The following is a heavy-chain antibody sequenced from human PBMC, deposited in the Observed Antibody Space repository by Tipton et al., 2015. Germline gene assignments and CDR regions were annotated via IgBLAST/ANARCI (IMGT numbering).Heavy chain of an antibody. V-gene: IGHV3-11*01. CDR3: ARERYSSGWYSDY. CDR1: GFTFSSYW. D-gene: IGHD6-19*01. Sequence: SLRLSCAASGFTFSSYWMSWVRQAPGKGLEWVSYISSSGSTKYYADSVKGRFTISRDNAKNSLNLQMNNLRAEDTAVYFCARERYSSGWYSDYWGQGALVTVSS. J-gene: IGHJ4*02. CDR2: ISSSGSTK.